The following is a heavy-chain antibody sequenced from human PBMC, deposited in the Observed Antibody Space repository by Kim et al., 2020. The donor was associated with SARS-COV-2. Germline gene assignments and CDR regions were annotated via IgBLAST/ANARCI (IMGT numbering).Heavy chain of an antibody. V-gene: IGHV3-74*03. J-gene: IGHJ4*02. CDR3: ARRITVAGAGFDY. Sequence: YAGCGKSRYTISKDNAKNTLYLQMNSLRAEDSALYYCARRITVAGAGFDYWGKGTLVTVS. D-gene: IGHD6-19*01.